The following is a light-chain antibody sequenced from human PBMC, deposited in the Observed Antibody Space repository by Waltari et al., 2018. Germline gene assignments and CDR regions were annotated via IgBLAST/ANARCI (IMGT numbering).Light chain of an antibody. CDR3: HSYDFSLRGSV. J-gene: IGLJ3*02. V-gene: IGLV1-40*01. CDR1: TSNIGAGYD. CDR2: TNT. Sequence: QSLLTQPPSVSGAPGQRVTISCTGSTSNIGAGYDVHWYQQLPGAAPKLLIYTNTRGAPGGPYRVSASKSDTSASLAITGLQAEDEADYYCHSYDFSLRGSVFGGGTKLTVL.